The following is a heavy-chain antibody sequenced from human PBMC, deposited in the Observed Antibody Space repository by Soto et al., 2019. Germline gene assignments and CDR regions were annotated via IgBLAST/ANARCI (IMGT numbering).Heavy chain of an antibody. Sequence: GGSLRLSCAASGFTFSSHAMSWVRQAPGKGLEWVSAISGSGGSTYYADSVKGRFTISRDNSKNTLYLQMNSLRAEDTAVYYCAKDQDYYDSSGYYNYWGQGTLVTVSS. CDR1: GFTFSSHA. J-gene: IGHJ4*02. CDR2: ISGSGGST. CDR3: AKDQDYYDSSGYYNY. D-gene: IGHD3-22*01. V-gene: IGHV3-23*01.